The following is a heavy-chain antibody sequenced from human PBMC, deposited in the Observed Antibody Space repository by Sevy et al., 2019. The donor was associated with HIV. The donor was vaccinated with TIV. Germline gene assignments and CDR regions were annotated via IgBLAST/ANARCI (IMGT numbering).Heavy chain of an antibody. D-gene: IGHD1-7*01. V-gene: IGHV1-18*01. CDR1: GYSFKNYG. Sequence: ASVKDSCKTSGYSFKNYGISWVRQAPGQGLEWMGWMFSYNGETKYAQKFQGRVTMTTDTSTDTAYMELRSLRSDDTAVYYCARGQTAPGTPDYWGQGTLVTVSS. J-gene: IGHJ4*02. CDR2: MFSYNGET. CDR3: ARGQTAPGTPDY.